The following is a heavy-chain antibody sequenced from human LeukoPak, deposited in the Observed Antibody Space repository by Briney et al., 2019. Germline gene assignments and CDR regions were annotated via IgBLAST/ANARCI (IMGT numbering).Heavy chain of an antibody. D-gene: IGHD3-9*01. CDR2: IYHSGST. J-gene: IGHJ4*02. V-gene: IGHV4-30-2*01. CDR1: GGSISSGGYS. CDR3: ARGAIRYFDWLSHFDY. Sequence: PSETLSLTCAVSGGSISSGGYSWSWIRQPPGKGLEWIGYIYHSGSTYYNPSLKSRVTISVDGSKNQFSLKLSSVTAADTAVYYCARGAIRYFDWLSHFDYWGQGTLVTVSS.